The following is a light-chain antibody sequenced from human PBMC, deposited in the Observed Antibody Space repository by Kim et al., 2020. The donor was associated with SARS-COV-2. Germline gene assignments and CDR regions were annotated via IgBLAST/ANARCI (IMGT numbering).Light chain of an antibody. J-gene: IGKJ1*01. V-gene: IGKV1-27*01. CDR2: PAS. CDR1: QGISIY. CDR3: QKYSTAPWT. Sequence: ASVGDRVTITGRASQGISIYLVWYQQKPGKVPKVLIYPASTLQSGVPSRFSGSGSGTEFTLTISSLQPEDAATYYCQKYSTAPWTFGQGTKVDIK.